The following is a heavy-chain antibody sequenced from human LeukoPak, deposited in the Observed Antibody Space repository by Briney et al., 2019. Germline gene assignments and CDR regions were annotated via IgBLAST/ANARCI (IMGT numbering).Heavy chain of an antibody. CDR1: GFTVSSNY. Sequence: GGSLRLSCAASGFTVSSNYMSWVHQAPGKGLEWVSVIYSGGRTYYADSVKGRFTITISRDNSENTLYLQMSYLRAEDTAMYYCVRDPGPTGGRYFDSWGQGTLVTVSS. CDR3: VRDPGPTGGRYFDS. CDR2: IYSGGRT. V-gene: IGHV3-53*01. D-gene: IGHD4-17*01. J-gene: IGHJ4*02.